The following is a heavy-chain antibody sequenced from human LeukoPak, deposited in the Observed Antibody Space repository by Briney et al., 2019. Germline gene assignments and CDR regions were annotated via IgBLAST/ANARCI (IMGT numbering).Heavy chain of an antibody. J-gene: IGHJ4*02. CDR2: IKQDGSEK. CDR1: GFTFSSYW. D-gene: IGHD6-19*01. Sequence: GGSLRLSCAASGFTFSSYWMSWVRQAPGKGLEWVANIKQDGSEKYYVDSVKGRFTISRDNAKNSLYLQMNSLRAEDTAVYYCARDPTIAVAGVRPSRGQTPSFFDYWGQGTLVTVSS. CDR3: ARDPTIAVAGVRPSRGQTPSFFDY. V-gene: IGHV3-7*01.